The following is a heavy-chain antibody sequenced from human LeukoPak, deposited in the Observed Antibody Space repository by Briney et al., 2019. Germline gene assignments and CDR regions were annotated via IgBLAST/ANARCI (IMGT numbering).Heavy chain of an antibody. CDR2: IIPILGIA. J-gene: IGHJ3*02. CDR1: GGTFSSYA. D-gene: IGHD3-3*01. CDR3: ARGYDPAAFDI. V-gene: IGHV1-69*04. Sequence: SVKVSCKASGGTFSSYAISWVRQAPGQGLEWMGRIIPILGIANYAQTFQGGFTIPADKSKSTSYKELSSLISEDTAVYYCARGYDPAAFDIWGQGTMVTVSS.